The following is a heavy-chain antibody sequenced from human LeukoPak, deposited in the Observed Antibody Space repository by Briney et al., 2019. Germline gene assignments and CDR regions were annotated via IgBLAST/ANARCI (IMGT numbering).Heavy chain of an antibody. CDR3: AGDRDSNHRYFDY. D-gene: IGHD4-11*01. CDR2: IIPIFGTA. J-gene: IGHJ4*02. V-gene: IGHV1-69*05. Sequence: ASVKVSCKASGGTFSSYAISWVRQAPGQGLEWMGGIIPIFGTANYAQKFQGRVTITTDESTSTAYMELSSLRSEGTAVYYCAGDRDSNHRYFDYWGQGTLVTVSS. CDR1: GGTFSSYA.